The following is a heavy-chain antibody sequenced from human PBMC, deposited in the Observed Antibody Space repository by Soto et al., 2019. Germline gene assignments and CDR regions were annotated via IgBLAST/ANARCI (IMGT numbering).Heavy chain of an antibody. CDR3: ARDLGSTSPWALDY. J-gene: IGHJ4*02. Sequence: PGGSLRLSCADASGSTFNSYAMHWVRQAPGKGLEWVAVIYYDGSNTYYAVSVKGRFTISRDNSKGTLYLQLNNLRGEDTAVYYCARDLGSTSPWALDYWGQGALVTVSS. V-gene: IGHV3-33*01. D-gene: IGHD6-6*01. CDR2: IYYDGSNT. CDR1: GSTFNSYA.